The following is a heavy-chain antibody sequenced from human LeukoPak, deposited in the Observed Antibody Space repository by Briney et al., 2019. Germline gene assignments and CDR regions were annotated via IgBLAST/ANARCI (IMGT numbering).Heavy chain of an antibody. CDR3: AREGSSGYYRGWFDP. CDR2: INHSGST. CDR1: GGSFSGYY. D-gene: IGHD3-22*01. V-gene: IGHV4-34*01. J-gene: IGHJ5*02. Sequence: SETLSLTCAVYGGSFSGYYWSWIRQPPGKGLEWIGEINHSGSTNYNPSLKSRVTISVDTSKNQFSLKLSSVTAADTAVYYCAREGSSGYYRGWFDPWGQGTPVTVSS.